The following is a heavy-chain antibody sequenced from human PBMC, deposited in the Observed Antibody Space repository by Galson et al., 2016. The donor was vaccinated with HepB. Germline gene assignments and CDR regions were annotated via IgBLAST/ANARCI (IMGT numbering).Heavy chain of an antibody. Sequence: SLRLSCAGSGFLFRGYGMHWVRHAPVQGVEWVAAESMDGRRKFYSDSVRGRVTISRDNSKNTLALQMNSLTADNTAIYYCVQGSTAPAVWGKGTTVTVSS. J-gene: IGHJ6*04. CDR2: ESMDGRRK. D-gene: IGHD2-2*01. CDR1: GFLFRGYG. CDR3: VQGSTAPAV. V-gene: IGHV3-30*03.